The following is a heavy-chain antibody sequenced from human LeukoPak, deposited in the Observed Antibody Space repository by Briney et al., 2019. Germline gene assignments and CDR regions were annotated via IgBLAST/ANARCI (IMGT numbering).Heavy chain of an antibody. D-gene: IGHD1-26*01. CDR3: AREYSESYHVRRERENDDAFDI. J-gene: IGHJ3*02. CDR2: IYHSGST. V-gene: IGHV4-38-2*02. CDR1: GYSISSGYY. Sequence: PSETLSLTCTVSGYSISSGYYWGWIRQPPGKGLEWIGSIYHSGSTYYNPSLKSRVTISVDTSKNQFSLKLSSVTAADTAVYYCAREYSESYHVRRERENDDAFDIWGQGTMVTVSS.